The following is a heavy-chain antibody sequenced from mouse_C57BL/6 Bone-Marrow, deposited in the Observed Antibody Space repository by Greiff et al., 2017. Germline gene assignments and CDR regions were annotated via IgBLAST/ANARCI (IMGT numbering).Heavy chain of an antibody. CDR1: GYTFTDYY. CDR3: ARSGYLYGSEGYFDV. D-gene: IGHD1-1*01. J-gene: IGHJ1*03. Sequence: EVQLQQSGPVLVKPGASVKMSCKASGYTFTDYYMNWVKQSHGKSLEWIGVINPYNGGTSYNQKFKGKATLTVDKSSSTAYMELNSLTSEDSAVYYCARSGYLYGSEGYFDVWGTGTTVTVSS. CDR2: INPYNGGT. V-gene: IGHV1-19*01.